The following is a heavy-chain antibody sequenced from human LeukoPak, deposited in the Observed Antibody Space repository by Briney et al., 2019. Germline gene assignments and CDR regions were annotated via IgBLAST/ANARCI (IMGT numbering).Heavy chain of an antibody. V-gene: IGHV4-59*01. J-gene: IGHJ3*02. CDR3: AREGGGHCSSTSCYLSSDAFDI. CDR1: GGSISSYF. CDR2: IYYSGSI. D-gene: IGHD2-2*01. Sequence: SETLSLTCSVSGGSISSYFWSWIRQPPGKGLEWIGYIYYSGSINYNPSLKSRLTISVDTSKNQFFLKLSSVTAADTAMYYCAREGGGHCSSTSCYLSSDAFDIWGQGTMVTVSS.